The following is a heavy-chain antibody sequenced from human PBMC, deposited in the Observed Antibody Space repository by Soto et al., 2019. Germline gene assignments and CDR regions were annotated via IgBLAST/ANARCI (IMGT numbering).Heavy chain of an antibody. CDR2: IYYSGST. Sequence: QVQLQESGPGLVKPSETLSLTCTVSGGSISSYYWCWIRQPPGKGLEWIGYIYYSGSTNYNPSLNSRVTISVDTSKNQFVLKLSSVTGADTAVYYCARDRSASAKPIAVAGNYYYYGMDVWGQGTTVTVSS. D-gene: IGHD6-19*01. CDR1: GGSISSYY. V-gene: IGHV4-59*01. CDR3: ARDRSASAKPIAVAGNYYYYGMDV. J-gene: IGHJ6*02.